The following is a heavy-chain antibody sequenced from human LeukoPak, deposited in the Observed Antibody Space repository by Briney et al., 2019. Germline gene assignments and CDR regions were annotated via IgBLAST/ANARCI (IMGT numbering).Heavy chain of an antibody. Sequence: ASVKVSFKASGYTFTGYYMHRVRQAPGQGLEWMGWVNPDYGGTNYAQKFQVRVTMTRDTSISTAYMELNRLRSDDTAVYYCARSPVVGPTTYTFDYWGQGALVTVSS. J-gene: IGHJ4*02. V-gene: IGHV1-2*02. CDR1: GYTFTGYY. D-gene: IGHD1-26*01. CDR2: VNPDYGGT. CDR3: ARSPVVGPTTYTFDY.